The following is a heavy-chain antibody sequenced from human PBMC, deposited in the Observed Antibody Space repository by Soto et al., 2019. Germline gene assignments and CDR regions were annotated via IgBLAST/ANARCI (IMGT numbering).Heavy chain of an antibody. J-gene: IGHJ4*02. Sequence: QVQLQESGPGLVKPSQTLSLTCTVSGGSISSGDYYWSWIRQPPGKGLEWIGYIYYRGSTYYNPSLKXRXTXSXXTSKNQFSLKLSSVTAADTAVYYCARGPTYYDILTGLFFDYWGQGSLVTVSS. CDR1: GGSISSGDYY. CDR2: IYYRGST. V-gene: IGHV4-30-4*01. CDR3: ARGPTYYDILTGLFFDY. D-gene: IGHD3-9*01.